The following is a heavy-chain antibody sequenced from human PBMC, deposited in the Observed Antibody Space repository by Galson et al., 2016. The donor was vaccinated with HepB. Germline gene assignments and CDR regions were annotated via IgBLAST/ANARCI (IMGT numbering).Heavy chain of an antibody. Sequence: SVKVSCKASGYTFTSYAMNWVRQAPGQRLEWMGWINAGNGNTKYSQNFQGRVTTTRDTSASIVYMDLTSLRSEDTAVYYCARDTPLSDSRGYQLTFDYWGQGTLVTVSS. V-gene: IGHV1-3*01. CDR1: GYTFTSYA. CDR2: INAGNGNT. J-gene: IGHJ4*02. CDR3: ARDTPLSDSRGYQLTFDY. D-gene: IGHD3-22*01.